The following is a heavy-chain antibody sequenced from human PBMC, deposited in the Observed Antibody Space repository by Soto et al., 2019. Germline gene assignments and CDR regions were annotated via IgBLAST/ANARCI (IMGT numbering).Heavy chain of an antibody. CDR2: ISGSGGST. D-gene: IGHD2-2*01. CDR1: GFTFSSYA. CDR3: AKYQFSSLYYYYYMDV. Sequence: GGSLRLSCAASGFTFSSYAMSWVRQAPGKGLEWVSAISGSGGSTYYADSVKGRFTIPRDNSKNTLYLQMNSLRAEDTAVYYCAKYQFSSLYYYYYMDVWGKGTTVTVSS. V-gene: IGHV3-23*01. J-gene: IGHJ6*03.